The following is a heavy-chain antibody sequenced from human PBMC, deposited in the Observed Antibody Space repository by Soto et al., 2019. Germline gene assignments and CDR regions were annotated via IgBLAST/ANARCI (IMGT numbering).Heavy chain of an antibody. V-gene: IGHV6-1*01. Sequence: PLQTLSLTCAISGDSVSSDSAAWNWVRQTPSRGLEWLGRTYYRSKWYNDYAVSVNGRITINPDTSKNHFSLQLNSVTPEDTAVYYCVRSRVFIAVAGMATYYYYYGMDVWGRGTTVTVSS. CDR3: VRSRVFIAVAGMATYYYYYGMDV. D-gene: IGHD6-19*01. J-gene: IGHJ6*02. CDR2: TYYRSKWYN. CDR1: GDSVSSDSAA.